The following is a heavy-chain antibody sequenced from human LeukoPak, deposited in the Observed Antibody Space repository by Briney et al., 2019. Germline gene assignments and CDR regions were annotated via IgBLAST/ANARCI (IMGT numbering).Heavy chain of an antibody. CDR2: INSDGSST. Sequence: GGSLRLSCAASGFTFSSYWMHWVRQVPGKGLVWVSRINSDGSSTSYADSVKGRFTISRDNAKNTLYVQMNSLRAEDTAVYYRSTGSGHAFDIWGRGTMVTVSS. D-gene: IGHD3-10*01. CDR3: STGSGHAFDI. V-gene: IGHV3-74*01. J-gene: IGHJ3*02. CDR1: GFTFSSYW.